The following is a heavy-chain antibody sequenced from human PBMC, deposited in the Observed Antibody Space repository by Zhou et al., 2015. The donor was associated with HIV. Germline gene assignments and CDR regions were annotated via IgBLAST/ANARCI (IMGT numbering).Heavy chain of an antibody. CDR2: INGDGTTT. D-gene: IGHD2-21*02. V-gene: IGHV3-74*02. J-gene: IGHJ2*01. Sequence: EVQLVESGGDLVQPGGSLRLSCAASAFTFNNYWMHWVRQVPGKGLVWVSRINGDGTTTNYADSVKGRFTISRDNAKNSLFLQMNSLRDDDTAVYYCARVMRAYCGGDCYHWYFDLWGRGTLVTVSS. CDR1: AFTFNNYW. CDR3: ARVMRAYCGGDCYHWYFDL.